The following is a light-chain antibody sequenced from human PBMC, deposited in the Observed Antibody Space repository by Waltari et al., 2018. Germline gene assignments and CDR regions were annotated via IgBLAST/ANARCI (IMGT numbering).Light chain of an antibody. CDR3: LLHFGGDQLV. V-gene: IGLV7-43*01. CDR2: GST. CDR1: TGAVAGDFY. Sequence: QTVVTQEPSLTVSPGGTVTLTCASSTGAVAGDFYPSWFQQMPGQAPRALIFGSTNKYSCTPARFSGSLLGGKAALTLSGAQPEDEADYYCLLHFGGDQLVFGGGTKLTVL. J-gene: IGLJ3*02.